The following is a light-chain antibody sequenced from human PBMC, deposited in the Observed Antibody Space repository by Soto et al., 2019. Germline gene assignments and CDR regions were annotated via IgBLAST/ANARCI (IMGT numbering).Light chain of an antibody. CDR2: DAS. CDR3: EQYYNLPRT. CDR1: QDISNY. Sequence: DIQMPQSPSSLSASVGDRVTITCQASQDISNYLNWYQQKPGKAPKLLIYDASNLETGAPSWFGGSGSGTDFTFSISSLQTEAIATYYCEQYYNLPRTLGQGTKVEIK. J-gene: IGKJ1*01. V-gene: IGKV1-33*01.